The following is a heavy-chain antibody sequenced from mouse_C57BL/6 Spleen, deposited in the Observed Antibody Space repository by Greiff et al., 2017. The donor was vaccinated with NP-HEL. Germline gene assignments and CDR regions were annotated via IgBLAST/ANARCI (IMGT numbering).Heavy chain of an antibody. CDR1: GFTFSSYA. V-gene: IGHV5-4*01. Sequence: DVQLVESGGGLVKPGGSLKLSCAASGFTFSSYAMSWVRQTPEKRLEWVATISDGGSYTDYPDNVKGRFTISRDNAKNNLYLQMSHLKSEDTAMYYCAREGGSSHFDYWGQGTTLTVSS. CDR2: ISDGGSYT. J-gene: IGHJ2*01. CDR3: AREGGSSHFDY. D-gene: IGHD1-1*01.